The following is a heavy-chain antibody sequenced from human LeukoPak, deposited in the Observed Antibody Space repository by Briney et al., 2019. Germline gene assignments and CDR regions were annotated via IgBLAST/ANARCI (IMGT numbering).Heavy chain of an antibody. CDR2: IDPSGSYT. J-gene: IGHJ4*02. CDR3: ARPLTGGYTPLDD. CDR1: GNRFTSYW. D-gene: IGHD3-22*01. V-gene: IGHV5-10-1*01. Sequence: GESLRISCKGPGNRFTSYWISWVRPKPGEGVELVVRIDPSGSYTDYSPAFQGHVTISADKYISTAYLQWSSLKASDTAMYYCARPLTGGYTPLDDWGQGTLVTVSS.